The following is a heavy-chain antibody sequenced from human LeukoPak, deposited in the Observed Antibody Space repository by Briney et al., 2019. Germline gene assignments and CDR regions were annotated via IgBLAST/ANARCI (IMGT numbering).Heavy chain of an antibody. CDR3: AGSSDYYDSSGYYYDKYYFDY. J-gene: IGHJ4*02. D-gene: IGHD3-22*01. CDR2: IIPIFGTA. CDR1: GGTFSIYA. V-gene: IGHV1-69*13. Sequence: SVKVSCKASGGTFSIYAISWVRQAPGQGLEWMGGIIPIFGTANYAQKFQGRVTITADESTSTAYMELSSLRSEDTAVYYCAGSSDYYDSSGYYYDKYYFDYWGQGTLVTVSS.